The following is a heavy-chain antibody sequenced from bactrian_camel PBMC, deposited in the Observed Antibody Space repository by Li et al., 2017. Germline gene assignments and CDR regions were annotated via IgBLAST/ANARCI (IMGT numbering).Heavy chain of an antibody. CDR3: AARWPSTANCDSDLHEYNY. V-gene: IGHV3S10*01. CDR1: GFTFSDYT. D-gene: IGHD3*01. J-gene: IGHJ4*01. CDR2: IGSAGTT. Sequence: DVQLVESGGDLVRPGGSLRLSCAASGFTFSDYTMTWDRQAPGKGLEWVSAIGSAGTTYYADSVKGRFTISRDNAKNTLYLQMNSLKPEDTAIYFCAARWPSTANCDSDLHEYNYWGQG.